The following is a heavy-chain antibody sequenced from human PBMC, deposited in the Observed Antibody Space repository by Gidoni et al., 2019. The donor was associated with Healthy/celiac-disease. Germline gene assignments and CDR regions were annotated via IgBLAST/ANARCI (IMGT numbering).Heavy chain of an antibody. D-gene: IGHD3-3*01. CDR3: ARGRLSSITIFGVVKEYYGMDV. J-gene: IGHJ6*02. CDR1: GGSLSSSY. V-gene: IGHV4-59*01. Sequence: QVQLQESGPGLVKPSETLSLPCTVSGGSLSSSYWRWHRQPPGKGLEWIGYIYYSGSTNYNPSLKSRVTISVDTSKNQFSLKLSSVTAADTAVYYCARGRLSSITIFGVVKEYYGMDVWGQGTTVTVSS. CDR2: IYYSGST.